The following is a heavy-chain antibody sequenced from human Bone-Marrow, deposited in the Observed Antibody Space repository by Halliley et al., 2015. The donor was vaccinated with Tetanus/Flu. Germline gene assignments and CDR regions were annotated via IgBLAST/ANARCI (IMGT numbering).Heavy chain of an antibody. V-gene: IGHV4-59*01. CDR3: ARVGPVSYGMDV. Sequence: SGSSTYNPSLKSRVAISGDTSKNQFSLKLYSVTAAVSALYFCARVGPVSYGMDVWGRGTTVIV. J-gene: IGHJ6*02. CDR2: SGSS.